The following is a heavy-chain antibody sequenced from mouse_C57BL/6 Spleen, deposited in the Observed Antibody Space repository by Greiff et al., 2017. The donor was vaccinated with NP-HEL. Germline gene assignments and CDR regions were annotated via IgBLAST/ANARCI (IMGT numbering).Heavy chain of an antibody. J-gene: IGHJ3*01. Sequence: DVMLVESGGGLVKPGGSLKLSCAASGFTFSSYAMSWVRQTPEKRLEWVATISDGGSYTYYPDNVKGRFTISRDNAKNNLYLQMSHLKSEDTAMYYCAREGDYDVRFAYWGQGTLVTVSA. V-gene: IGHV5-4*01. CDR1: GFTFSSYA. D-gene: IGHD2-4*01. CDR3: AREGDYDVRFAY. CDR2: ISDGGSYT.